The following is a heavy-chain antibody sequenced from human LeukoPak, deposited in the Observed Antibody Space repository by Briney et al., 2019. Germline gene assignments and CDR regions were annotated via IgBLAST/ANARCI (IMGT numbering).Heavy chain of an antibody. Sequence: GASVKVSCKASGYTFTSYDINWVRQATGQGLEWMGWMNPNSGNTGYAQKFQGRVTMTRNTSISTAYTELSSLRSEDTAVYYCARDAYCGGDCYSGYWGQGTLVTVSS. D-gene: IGHD2-21*02. J-gene: IGHJ4*02. V-gene: IGHV1-8*01. CDR1: GYTFTSYD. CDR2: MNPNSGNT. CDR3: ARDAYCGGDCYSGY.